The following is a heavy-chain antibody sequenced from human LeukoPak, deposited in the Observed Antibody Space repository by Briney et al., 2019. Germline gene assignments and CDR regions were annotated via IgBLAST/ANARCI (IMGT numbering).Heavy chain of an antibody. CDR1: GLTVSDNF. CDR2: LYRGGNT. J-gene: IGHJ4*02. D-gene: IGHD2-21*01. CDR3: ARDRIGGATSDFDY. V-gene: IGHV3-66*01. Sequence: GGSLRLSCAAAGLTVSDNFMSWVRQAPGKGLEWVSVLYRGGNTYYADSVRGRFTISRDNSKNMVYLQMNSLTAEDTAVYYCARDRIGGATSDFDYWGQGTLVTVSS.